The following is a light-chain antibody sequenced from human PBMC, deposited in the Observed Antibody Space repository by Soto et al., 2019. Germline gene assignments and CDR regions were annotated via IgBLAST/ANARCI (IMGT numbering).Light chain of an antibody. V-gene: IGLV2-14*01. Sequence: QTVVTQPASVSGSPGQSVAISCTGTSSDVGAYNYISWYQQHPGKAPKLLLSEVSNRPSGVSDRFSGSKSGNTASLTISGLQAEEEADYYCSSLTTSFTYVFGTGTKVTVL. CDR3: SSLTTSFTYV. CDR2: EVS. J-gene: IGLJ1*01. CDR1: SSDVGAYNY.